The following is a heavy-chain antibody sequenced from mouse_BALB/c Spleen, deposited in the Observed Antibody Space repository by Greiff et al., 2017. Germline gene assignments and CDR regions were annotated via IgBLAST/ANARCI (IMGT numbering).Heavy chain of an antibody. Sequence: QVQLKQSGPDLVAPSQSLSITCTVSGFSLTSYGVHWVRQHPGKGLEWLVVIWSDGSTTYNSALKSRLSISKDNSKSQVFLKMNSLQTDDTAMYYGAKQHGTYEAMDYWGQGTSVTVSS. J-gene: IGHJ4*01. CDR2: IWSDGST. D-gene: IGHD2-1*01. V-gene: IGHV2-6-2*01. CDR1: GFSLTSYG. CDR3: AKQHGTYEAMDY.